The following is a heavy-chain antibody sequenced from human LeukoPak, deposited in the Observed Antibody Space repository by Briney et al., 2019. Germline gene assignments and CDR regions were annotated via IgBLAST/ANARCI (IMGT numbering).Heavy chain of an antibody. CDR3: ARLSKGRYFDYIFDH. CDR1: GGSVSSYEYY. D-gene: IGHD3-9*01. CDR2: TYYSGST. Sequence: SETLSLTCTVSGGSVSSYEYYWGWTRQPPGKALEWIGNTYYSGSTYYNPSLKSRLTMSVDTSQNQFSLKMSSVTAADTAVYYCARLSKGRYFDYIFDHWGQGALVTVSS. V-gene: IGHV4-39*01. J-gene: IGHJ4*02.